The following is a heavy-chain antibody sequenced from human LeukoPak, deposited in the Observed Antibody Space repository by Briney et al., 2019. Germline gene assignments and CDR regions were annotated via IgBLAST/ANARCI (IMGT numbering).Heavy chain of an antibody. CDR1: GYTFTSYY. D-gene: IGHD5-18*01. CDR3: ARSTQLWARGDY. Sequence: ASVKVSCKASGYTFTSYYMHWVRQAPGQGLEWMGWINPNSGGTNYAQKFQGRATMTRDTSISTAYMELSRLRSDDTAVYYCARSTQLWARGDYWGQGTLVTVSS. V-gene: IGHV1-2*02. J-gene: IGHJ4*02. CDR2: INPNSGGT.